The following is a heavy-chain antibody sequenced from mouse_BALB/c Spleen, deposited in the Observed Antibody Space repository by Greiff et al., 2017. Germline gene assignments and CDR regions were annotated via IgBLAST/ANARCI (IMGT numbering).Heavy chain of an antibody. CDR2: IWAGGST. J-gene: IGHJ3*01. CDR1: GFSLTSYG. CDR3: ARDPYRGPWFAY. V-gene: IGHV2-9*02. D-gene: IGHD2-10*01. Sequence: VNVVESGPGLVAPSQSLSITCTVSGFSLTSYGVHWVRQPPGKGLEWLGVIWAGGSTNYNSALMSRLSISKDNSKSQVFLKMNSLQTDDTAMYYCARDPYRGPWFAYWGQGTLVTVSA.